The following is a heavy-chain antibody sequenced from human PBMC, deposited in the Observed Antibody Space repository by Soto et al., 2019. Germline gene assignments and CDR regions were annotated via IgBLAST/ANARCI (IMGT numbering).Heavy chain of an antibody. CDR3: ARDQLGRSFYYGMDV. J-gene: IGHJ6*02. V-gene: IGHV3-33*01. CDR2: IWSDGNNK. CDR1: GFTFSSYG. D-gene: IGHD1-1*01. Sequence: GGSLRLSCASSGFTFSSYGMHLVRQAPGKGLEWVAVIWSDGNNKYYVDSVQGRFTISRDNSKNTLYLQMNSLRAEDTAVYYCARDQLGRSFYYGMDVWGQGTTVTVSS.